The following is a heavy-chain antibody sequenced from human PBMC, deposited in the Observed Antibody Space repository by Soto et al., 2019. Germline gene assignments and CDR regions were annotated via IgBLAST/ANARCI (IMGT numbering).Heavy chain of an antibody. Sequence: EVQLVESGGGLVQPGGSLRLSCAASGFTFSNYEMNWVRQAPGKGLEWVSYISYTGTTIYYADSVKGRFTLSRDNAKNSLYLQMNSLRADDTAVYYCARGLRNYYDRSGLYYWGQGTLVTVSS. CDR2: ISYTGTTI. J-gene: IGHJ4*02. V-gene: IGHV3-48*03. CDR1: GFTFSNYE. D-gene: IGHD3-22*01. CDR3: ARGLRNYYDRSGLYY.